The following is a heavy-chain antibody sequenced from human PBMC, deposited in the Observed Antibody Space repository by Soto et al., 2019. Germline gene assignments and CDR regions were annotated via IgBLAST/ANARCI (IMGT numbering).Heavy chain of an antibody. J-gene: IGHJ4*02. CDR2: IYYSGST. D-gene: IGHD3-16*02. Sequence: PSETLSLTCAVSGGSISSGGYYWSWIRQHPGKGLEWIGYIYYSGSTYYNPSLKSRVTISVDTSKNQFSLKLSSVTAADTAVYYCAAGYYDYVWGSYRKTAPFYYFDYWGQGTLVTVSS. CDR3: AAGYYDYVWGSYRKTAPFYYFDY. CDR1: GGSISSGGYY. V-gene: IGHV4-31*11.